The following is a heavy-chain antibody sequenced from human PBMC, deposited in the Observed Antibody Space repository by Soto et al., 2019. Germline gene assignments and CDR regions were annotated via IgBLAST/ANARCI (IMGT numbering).Heavy chain of an antibody. Sequence: QITLKESGPTLVKPTQTLTLTCTFSGFSLSTRGVGVGWIRQPPGKAMEWLAFIYWDDDKVYSPSLKTRLTNTKYSSKNQVVLTMTNMDPVDTATYYCAHMRSPRVLDYWGQGTLVTVSS. D-gene: IGHD1-26*01. J-gene: IGHJ4*01. CDR3: AHMRSPRVLDY. CDR1: GFSLSTRGVG. CDR2: IYWDDDK. V-gene: IGHV2-5*02.